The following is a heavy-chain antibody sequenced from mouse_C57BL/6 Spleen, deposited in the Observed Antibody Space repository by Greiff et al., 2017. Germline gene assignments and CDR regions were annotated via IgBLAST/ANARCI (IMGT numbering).Heavy chain of an antibody. J-gene: IGHJ4*01. Sequence: QVQLQQSGAELVKPGASVKMSCKASGYTFTSYWITWVKQRPGQGLEWIGDIYPGSGSTNYNEKFKSKATLTVDTSSSTAYMQLSSLTSEDSAVYDCASPSYYDGSSHYAMDYWGQGTSVTVSS. D-gene: IGHD1-1*01. CDR2: IYPGSGST. V-gene: IGHV1-55*01. CDR3: ASPSYYDGSSHYAMDY. CDR1: GYTFTSYW.